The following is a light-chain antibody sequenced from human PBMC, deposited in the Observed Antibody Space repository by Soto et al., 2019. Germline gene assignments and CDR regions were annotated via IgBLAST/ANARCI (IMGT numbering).Light chain of an antibody. CDR2: DAS. V-gene: IGKV1-39*01. CDR3: QQSGSTPYT. J-gene: IGKJ2*01. CDR1: QSITIY. Sequence: DIQMTQSPSSLSASVGDRVTITCRASQSITIYLNWYQQKPGKAPRLLIYDASSLLSGVPSRFSGSGSGTDFTLTIASLQPEDFSTYYCQQSGSTPYTFGQGTKVDIK.